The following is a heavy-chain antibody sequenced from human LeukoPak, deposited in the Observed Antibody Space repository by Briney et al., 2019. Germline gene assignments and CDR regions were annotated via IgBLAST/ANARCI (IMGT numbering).Heavy chain of an antibody. J-gene: IGHJ4*02. CDR1: GFTFSSYE. CDR2: ISSSDSTI. CDR3: ARDYGGSSPFDY. V-gene: IGHV3-48*03. D-gene: IGHD4-23*01. Sequence: GGSLRLSCAASGFTFSSYEMHWVRQPPGKGLEWVSYISSSDSTIYYADSVKGRFTISRDNAKNSLYLQMNSLRAEDTAVYYCARDYGGSSPFDYCGQGTLVTVSS.